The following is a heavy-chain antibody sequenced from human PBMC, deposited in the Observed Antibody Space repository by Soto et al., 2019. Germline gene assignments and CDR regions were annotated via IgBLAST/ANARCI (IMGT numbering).Heavy chain of an antibody. V-gene: IGHV3-33*01. D-gene: IGHD2-2*01. CDR2: IWYEGSNK. CDR1: GFTFSSYG. CDR3: GRDYLVVPHRVIDC. Sequence: QVQLVESGGGVVQPGRSLRLSCAASGFTFSSYGMHWVRQAPGKGLEWVAVIWYEGSNKYYADSVKGRFTISRDNSKNTLYLQMNSLRAEDTAVYYCGRDYLVVPHRVIDCWGQGTLVTVSS. J-gene: IGHJ4*02.